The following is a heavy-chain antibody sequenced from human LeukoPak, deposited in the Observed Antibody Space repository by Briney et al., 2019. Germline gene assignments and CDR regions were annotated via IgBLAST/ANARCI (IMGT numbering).Heavy chain of an antibody. V-gene: IGHV3-23*01. J-gene: IGHJ5*02. CDR2: ISFSGTNT. D-gene: IGHD6-19*01. Sequence: ETLSLTCAVSGDSINNYHWSWIRQPPGKGLEWVSAISFSGTNTYYADSVKGRFTISRDNSKNTLYLQMNSLRAEDTAVYFCAKEVKAVTNWFDPWGQGTLVTVSS. CDR3: AKEVKAVTNWFDP. CDR1: GDSINNYH.